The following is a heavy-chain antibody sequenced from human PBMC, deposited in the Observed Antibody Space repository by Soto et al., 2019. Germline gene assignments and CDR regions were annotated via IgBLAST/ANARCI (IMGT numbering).Heavy chain of an antibody. D-gene: IGHD4-17*01. J-gene: IGHJ4*02. CDR2: ISWNSETI. CDR1: GFTVDDYA. V-gene: IGHV3-9*01. CDR3: AKDMKWGGMTTIHYFDS. Sequence: EVQLVESGGGLVQPGRSLRLSCAASGFTVDDYAMHWVRQAPGKGLEWVSGISWNSETIDYADSVKGRFTISRANAKSSLFLEMNSLRPDDTALYYCAKDMKWGGMTTIHYFDSWGQGTLVTVSS.